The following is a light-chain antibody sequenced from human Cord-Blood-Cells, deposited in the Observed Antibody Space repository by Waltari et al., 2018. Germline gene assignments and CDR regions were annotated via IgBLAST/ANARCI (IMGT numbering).Light chain of an antibody. CDR1: QSVSSN. V-gene: IGKV3-15*01. CDR2: GAS. CDR3: QQYNNWPRT. J-gene: IGKJ1*01. Sequence: EIVMTQSPATLSVSPGERATLSCRASQSVSSNLAWYQQKPGQAPRLLIYGASTRATCIPARFSGSGSGTEFTLTISSLQSEYFAVYYCQQYNNWPRTFGQGTKVEIK.